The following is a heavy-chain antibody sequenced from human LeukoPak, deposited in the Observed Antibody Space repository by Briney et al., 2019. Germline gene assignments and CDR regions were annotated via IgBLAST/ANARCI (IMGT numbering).Heavy chain of an antibody. D-gene: IGHD3-22*01. CDR3: ARDSSGYYYAFDV. J-gene: IGHJ3*01. Sequence: GGSLRLSCAPSAFTVSSNFMSWVRQAPGKGLEWVSVIYSGGTTLYADSVKGRFPFSRDNPKTRLYLQMNSLRAGDTAVYYWARDSSGYYYAFDVGSQGTVVTVSS. V-gene: IGHV3-66*01. CDR1: AFTVSSNF. CDR2: IYSGGTT.